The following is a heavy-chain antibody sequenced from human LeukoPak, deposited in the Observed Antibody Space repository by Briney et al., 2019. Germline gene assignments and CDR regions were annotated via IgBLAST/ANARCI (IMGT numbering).Heavy chain of an antibody. V-gene: IGHV3-7*05. Sequence: GGSLRLPCAASGFTFSNYWMTWVRQAPGKGLEWVANIKQDGSEKYYVDSVKGRFTISRDNAKNSLYLQMNSLRAEDTAVYHCARTRLGGYYGYYFDYWGQGSLVTVSS. D-gene: IGHD3-22*01. CDR1: GFTFSNYW. CDR2: IKQDGSEK. CDR3: ARTRLGGYYGYYFDY. J-gene: IGHJ4*02.